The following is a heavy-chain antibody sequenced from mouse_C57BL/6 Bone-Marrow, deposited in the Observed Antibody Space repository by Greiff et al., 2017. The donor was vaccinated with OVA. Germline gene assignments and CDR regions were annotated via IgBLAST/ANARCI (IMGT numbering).Heavy chain of an antibody. J-gene: IGHJ1*03. CDR3: TRKECDGNWYFDV. CDR1: GYTFTDYE. Sequence: QVQLQQSGAELVRPGASVTLSCKASGYTFTDYEMHWVKQTPVHGLEWIGAFDPETGGTAYHQTFKGKAILTADKSSSTAYMELLSLTSEDSADYYFTRKECDGNWYFDVWGTGTTVTVSS. CDR2: FDPETGGT. D-gene: IGHD6-1*01. V-gene: IGHV1-15*01.